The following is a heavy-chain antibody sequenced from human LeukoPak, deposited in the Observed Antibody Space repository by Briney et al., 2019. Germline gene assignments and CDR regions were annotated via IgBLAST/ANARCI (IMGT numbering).Heavy chain of an antibody. D-gene: IGHD1-26*01. CDR1: GFTFSSYA. Sequence: PGGSLRLSCAASGFTFSSYAMHWVRQAPGKGLEWVSYISNTGTTIYYADSVKGRFTISRDNAKNSLYLQMNSLRAEDTAAYYCARGGAADYWGQGTLVTVSS. CDR3: ARGGAADY. V-gene: IGHV3-48*03. J-gene: IGHJ4*02. CDR2: ISNTGTTI.